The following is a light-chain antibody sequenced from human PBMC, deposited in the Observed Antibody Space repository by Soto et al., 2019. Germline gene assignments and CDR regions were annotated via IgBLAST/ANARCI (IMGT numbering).Light chain of an antibody. CDR3: QQYNNWPQT. V-gene: IGKV3D-15*01. J-gene: IGKJ2*01. CDR2: GAS. Sequence: EIVMTQSPATLSVSPGERATLSCRASQSVSSNLAWYQQKPGQAPRLLIYGASTRATGIPARFSGSGSGTEFTLTISSLQSEDFAVYHCQQYNNWPQTFGQGPSWRSN. CDR1: QSVSSN.